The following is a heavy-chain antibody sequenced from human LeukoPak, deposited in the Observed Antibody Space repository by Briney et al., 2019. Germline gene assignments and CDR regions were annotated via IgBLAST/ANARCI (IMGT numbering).Heavy chain of an antibody. CDR2: IYYSGST. J-gene: IGHJ4*02. CDR1: GGSISSSSYY. Sequence: SETLSLTCTVSGGSISSSSYYWGWIRQPPGKGLEWIGSIYYSGSTYYNPSLKSRVTISVDTSKNQFSLKLSSVTAADTAVYYCARAKWLVPLGYWGQGTLVTVSS. CDR3: ARAKWLVPLGY. D-gene: IGHD6-19*01. V-gene: IGHV4-39*07.